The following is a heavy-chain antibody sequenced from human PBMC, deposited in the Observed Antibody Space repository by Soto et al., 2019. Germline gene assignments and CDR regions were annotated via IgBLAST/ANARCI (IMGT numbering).Heavy chain of an antibody. CDR1: GGTFSSYA. Sequence: QVQLVQSGAEVKKPGSSVKVSCKASGGTFSSYAISWVRQAPGQGLEWMGGIIPNSETTNYAQKFQGRVTITADESKSAAYMELSSLRSEHTAVYYCARSQGSSTSLEIYYYYYYGMDVWCQGTTVTVSS. V-gene: IGHV1-69*01. D-gene: IGHD2-2*01. CDR3: ARSQGSSTSLEIYYYYYYGMDV. CDR2: IIPNSETT. J-gene: IGHJ6*02.